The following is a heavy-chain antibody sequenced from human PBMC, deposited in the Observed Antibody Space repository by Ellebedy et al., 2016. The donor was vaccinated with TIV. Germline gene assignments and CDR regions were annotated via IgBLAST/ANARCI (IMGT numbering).Heavy chain of an antibody. CDR3: ARRRGSHSFDY. J-gene: IGHJ4*02. Sequence: GESLKISCAASKFIFRSYWMSWVRQAPGKGLEWVANIQQDGSEKYYVDSVKGRFTISRDNAKNALDLQMSSLRVEDTAVYYCARRRGSHSFDYWGQGTLVTVSS. V-gene: IGHV3-7*03. D-gene: IGHD1-26*01. CDR2: IQQDGSEK. CDR1: KFIFRSYW.